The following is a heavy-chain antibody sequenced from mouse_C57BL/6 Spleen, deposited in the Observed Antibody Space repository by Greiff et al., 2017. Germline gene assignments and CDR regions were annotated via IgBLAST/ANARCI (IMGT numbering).Heavy chain of an antibody. CDR2: IWTGGGT. D-gene: IGHD1-1*01. V-gene: IGHV2-9-1*01. J-gene: IGHJ3*01. CDR3: ASNYGSSYEGFAY. Sequence: VQRVESGPGLVAPSQSLSITCTVSGFSLTSYAISWVRQPPGKGLEWLGVIWTGGGTNYNSALKSRLSISKDNSKSQVFLKMNSLQTDDTARYYCASNYGSSYEGFAYWGQGTLVTVSA. CDR1: GFSLTSYA.